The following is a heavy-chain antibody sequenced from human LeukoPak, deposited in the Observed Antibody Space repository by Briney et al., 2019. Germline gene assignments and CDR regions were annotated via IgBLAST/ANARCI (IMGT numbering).Heavy chain of an antibody. CDR1: GGSSSGFY. Sequence: SETLSLTCAVYGGSSSGFYWSWIRQPPGKGLEWIGEINHSGSTNYNPSLKSRVTISVDTSKNQFSLKLSSVTAADTAVYYCARVKRGAAYYYYYMDVWGKGTTVTISS. CDR2: INHSGST. CDR3: ARVKRGAAYYYYYMDV. D-gene: IGHD2-15*01. J-gene: IGHJ6*03. V-gene: IGHV4-34*01.